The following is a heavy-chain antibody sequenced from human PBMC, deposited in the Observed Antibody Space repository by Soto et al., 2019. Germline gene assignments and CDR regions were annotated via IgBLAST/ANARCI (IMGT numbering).Heavy chain of an antibody. V-gene: IGHV3-48*03. CDR2: IHNSRGTT. Sequence: PGGSLRLSCAASGFTFSSYEMMWVRQAPGKGLEWVSFIHNSRGTTYYADSVKGRFTISRDNAQNSLYLQMSSLRAEDTAAYYCATSLSGYYYSYWGQGTLVTVSS. J-gene: IGHJ4*02. D-gene: IGHD3-22*01. CDR1: GFTFSSYE. CDR3: ATSLSGYYYSY.